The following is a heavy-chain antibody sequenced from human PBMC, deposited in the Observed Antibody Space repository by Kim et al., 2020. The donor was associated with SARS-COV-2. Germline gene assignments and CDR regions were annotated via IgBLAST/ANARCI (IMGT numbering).Heavy chain of an antibody. V-gene: IGHV1-8*01. J-gene: IGHJ5*02. D-gene: IGHD6-13*01. CDR3: ARGHSRSWSGWFDP. Sequence: AQTFPGRVTMTRNTAITTAYMELSSLRSEDTAVYYCARGHSRSWSGWFDPWGQGTLVTVSS.